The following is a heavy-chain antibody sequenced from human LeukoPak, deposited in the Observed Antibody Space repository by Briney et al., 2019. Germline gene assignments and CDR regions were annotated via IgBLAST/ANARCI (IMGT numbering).Heavy chain of an antibody. Sequence: PGGSLRLSCATSGFPFSDFSMSWVGQAPGKGLEWISTTNSGGTSTYYAESVKGRFTISRDNSKNTLYLQMSSLRVEDTAVYYCAKQSYARSLGEGGPGTLVSVSS. J-gene: IGHJ4*02. D-gene: IGHD2-8*01. V-gene: IGHV3-23*01. CDR1: GFPFSDFS. CDR2: TNSGGTST. CDR3: AKQSYARSLGE.